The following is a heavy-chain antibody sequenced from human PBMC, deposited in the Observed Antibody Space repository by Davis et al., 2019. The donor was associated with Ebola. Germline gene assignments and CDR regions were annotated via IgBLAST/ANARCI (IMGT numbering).Heavy chain of an antibody. J-gene: IGHJ4*02. D-gene: IGHD3-22*01. V-gene: IGHV4-39*01. Sequence: SETLSLTCAVYSGSFSGYYWGWIRQPPGKGLEWLGSISYSGSTYYNPSLKSRVTISVDTSKNHFSLKLTSVTAADTATYYCARHSPSVTVTVVDNVDNWGQGTLITVSS. CDR3: ARHSPSVTVTVVDNVDN. CDR2: ISYSGST. CDR1: SGSFSGYY.